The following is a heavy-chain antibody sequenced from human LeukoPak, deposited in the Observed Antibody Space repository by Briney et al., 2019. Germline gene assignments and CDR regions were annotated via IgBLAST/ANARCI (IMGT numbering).Heavy chain of an antibody. Sequence: SETLSLTCAVYGGSFSGYYGSWIRQPPGKGLEWIGEINHSGSTNYNPSLKSRVTISVGTSKNQFSLKLSSVTAADTAVYYCARARRITMVRGGHVDYWGQGTLVTVSS. V-gene: IGHV4-34*01. J-gene: IGHJ4*02. CDR1: GGSFSGYY. D-gene: IGHD3-10*01. CDR3: ARARRITMVRGGHVDY. CDR2: INHSGST.